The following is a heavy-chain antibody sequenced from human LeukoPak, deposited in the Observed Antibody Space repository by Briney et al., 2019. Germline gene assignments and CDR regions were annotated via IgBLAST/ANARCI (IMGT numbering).Heavy chain of an antibody. CDR3: ARKAYGLDV. Sequence: GGSLGLSCAPSGFTFSSYWMSWVRQAPGKGLEWVANIKQDGSEKYYVDSVKGRFTISRDNGKNSLYLQMNSLRAEDTAVYYCARKAYGLDVWGKGATVTVSS. V-gene: IGHV3-7*03. J-gene: IGHJ6*04. CDR2: IKQDGSEK. CDR1: GFTFSSYW.